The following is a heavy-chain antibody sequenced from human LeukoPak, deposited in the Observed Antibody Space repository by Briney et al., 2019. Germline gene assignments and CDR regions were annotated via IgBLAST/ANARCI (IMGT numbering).Heavy chain of an antibody. D-gene: IGHD3-10*01. CDR3: AKSYLAYGSGRWYYYYMDV. Sequence: GGSLRLSCAASGFSFSTYAMHWVRQAPGKGLEWVAVISYDETNKYYADSVQGRFTISRDNSKNTLYLQMNSLRAEDTAVYYCAKSYLAYGSGRWYYYYMDVWGKGTTVTISS. CDR2: ISYDETNK. J-gene: IGHJ6*03. V-gene: IGHV3-30*04. CDR1: GFSFSTYA.